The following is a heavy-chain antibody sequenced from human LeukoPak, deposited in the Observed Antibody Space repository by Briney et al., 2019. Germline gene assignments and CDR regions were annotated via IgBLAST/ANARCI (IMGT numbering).Heavy chain of an antibody. D-gene: IGHD4-17*01. CDR2: IYPGDSDT. V-gene: IGHV5-51*01. J-gene: IGHJ5*02. CDR3: ARRRERLDYGDYDP. CDR1: GYSFTSYW. Sequence: GESLKISCKGSGYSFTSYWIAWVRRMPGKGLEWMGIIYPGDSDTRYSPSFQGQVTFAVDKTISTVYLQWSSLKASDTAMYYCARRRERLDYGDYDPWGQGTLVTVSS.